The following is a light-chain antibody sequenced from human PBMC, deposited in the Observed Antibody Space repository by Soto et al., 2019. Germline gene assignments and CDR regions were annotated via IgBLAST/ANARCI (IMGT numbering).Light chain of an antibody. CDR1: TGAVTSTYF. J-gene: IGLJ2*01. CDR3: LLYYGGARV. V-gene: IGLV7-43*01. Sequence: QAVVTQEPSLTVSPGGTVTLTCASSTGAVTSTYFPNWFQQKPGQTPRPLIYSTSNKHSWTPARFSGSLLGGKAALTLSGVQLEDEAEYYCLLYYGGARVFGGGTKLTVL. CDR2: STS.